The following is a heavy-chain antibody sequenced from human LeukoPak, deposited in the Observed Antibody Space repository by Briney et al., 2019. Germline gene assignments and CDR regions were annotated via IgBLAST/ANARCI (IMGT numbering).Heavy chain of an antibody. J-gene: IGHJ6*03. V-gene: IGHV4-39*07. CDR3: ARVDLLIWRSYYYYYMDV. Sequence: KPSETLSLTCTVSGDSISSSSYYCGWIRQPPGKGLEWIGSIYYSGSTYYNPSLKSRVTISVDTSKNQFSLKLSSVTAADTAVYYCARVDLLIWRSYYYYYMDVWGKGTTVTISS. CDR1: GDSISSSSYY. CDR2: IYYSGST. D-gene: IGHD2-15*01.